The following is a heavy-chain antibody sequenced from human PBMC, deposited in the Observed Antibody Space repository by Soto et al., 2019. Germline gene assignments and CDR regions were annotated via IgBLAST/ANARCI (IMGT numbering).Heavy chain of an antibody. V-gene: IGHV3-23*01. J-gene: IGHJ4*02. CDR1: GFTFSSYA. CDR2: ISGSGGST. CDR3: AKGFRESSGYCPSFDY. D-gene: IGHD3-22*01. Sequence: EVQLLESGGGLVQPGGSLRLSCAASGFTFSSYAMSWVRQAPGKGLEWVSAISGSGGSTYYADSVKGRFTISRDNSKNTLYLQMNSLRAEDTAVYYCAKGFRESSGYCPSFDYWGQGTLVTVSS.